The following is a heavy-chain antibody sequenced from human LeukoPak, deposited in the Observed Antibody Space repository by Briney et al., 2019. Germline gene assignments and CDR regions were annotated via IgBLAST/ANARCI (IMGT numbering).Heavy chain of an antibody. V-gene: IGHV1-69*05. Sequence: SVKVSCKASGDTSTGYYIHWVRQAPGQGLEWMGGIIPIFGTANYAQKFQGRVTITTDESTSTAYMELSSLRSEDTAVYYCASTSGRAFDYYYYYMDVWGKGTTVTVSS. CDR1: GDTSTGYY. CDR3: ASTSGRAFDYYYYYMDV. D-gene: IGHD1-26*01. CDR2: IIPIFGTA. J-gene: IGHJ6*03.